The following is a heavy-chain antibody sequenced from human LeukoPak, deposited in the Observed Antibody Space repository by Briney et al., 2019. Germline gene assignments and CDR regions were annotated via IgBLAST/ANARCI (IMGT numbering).Heavy chain of an antibody. D-gene: IGHD3-16*02. CDR3: ARRGGTYYDYVWGSYRYTRGDYFDY. V-gene: IGHV4-39*01. J-gene: IGHJ4*02. CDR2: IYYSGST. Sequence: SETLSLTCTVSGGSISSSSYYWGWLRQPPGKGLEWIGSIYYSGSTYYNPSLKSRVTISVDTSKNQFSLKMSSVTAADTAVYYCARRGGTYYDYVWGSYRYTRGDYFDYWGQGTLVTVSS. CDR1: GGSISSSSYY.